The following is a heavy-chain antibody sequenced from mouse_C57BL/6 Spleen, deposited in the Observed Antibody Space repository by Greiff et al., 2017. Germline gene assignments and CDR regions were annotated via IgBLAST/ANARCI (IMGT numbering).Heavy chain of an antibody. D-gene: IGHD3-2*02. Sequence: VQLQQPGAELVRPGSSVKLSCKASGYTFTSYWMDWVKQRPGQGLEWIGNIYPSDSETHYNQKFKDKATLTVDKSSSTAYMQLSSLTSEDSAVYYCARTAQATYWGQGTTLTVSS. V-gene: IGHV1-61*01. CDR1: GYTFTSYW. J-gene: IGHJ2*01. CDR2: IYPSDSET. CDR3: ARTAQATY.